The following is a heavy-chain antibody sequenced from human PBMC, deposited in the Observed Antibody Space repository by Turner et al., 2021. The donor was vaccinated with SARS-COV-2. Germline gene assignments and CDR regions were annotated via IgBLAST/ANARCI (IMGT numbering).Heavy chain of an antibody. CDR3: ARDLGGTSSLGGYFDY. V-gene: IGHV3-66*02. J-gene: IGHJ4*02. CDR1: GFTVSSNY. Sequence: EVQLVESGGGLVQPGGSLRLSCAASGFTVSSNYMNWVRQAPGKGLEWVSVIYSGGSTYYADSVKGRFTISRDTSKNTLYLQMNSLRAEETAVYYCARDLGGTSSLGGYFDYWGQGTLVTVSS. CDR2: IYSGGST. D-gene: IGHD2-2*01.